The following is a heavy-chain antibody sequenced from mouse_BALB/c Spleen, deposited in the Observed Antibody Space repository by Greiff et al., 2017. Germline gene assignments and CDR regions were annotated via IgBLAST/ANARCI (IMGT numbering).Heavy chain of an antibody. CDR2: IDPANGNT. V-gene: IGHV14-3*02. J-gene: IGHJ2*01. D-gene: IGHD2-14*01. CDR3: ARRDYYRYDEEYYFDY. CDR1: GFNIKDTY. Sequence: EVQLQQSGAELVKPGASVKLSCTASGFNIKDTYMHWVKQRPEQGLEWIGRIDPANGNTKYDPKFQGKATITADTSSNTAYLQLSSLTSEDTAVYYCARRDYYRYDEEYYFDYWGQGTTLTVSS.